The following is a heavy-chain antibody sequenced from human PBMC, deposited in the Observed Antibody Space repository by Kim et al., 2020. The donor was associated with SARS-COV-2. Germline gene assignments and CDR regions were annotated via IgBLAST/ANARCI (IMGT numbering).Heavy chain of an antibody. CDR3: ASTSGYSSGWYKANYYYGMDV. CDR1: GYTFTSYD. D-gene: IGHD6-19*01. V-gene: IGHV1-8*01. Sequence: ASVKVSCKASGYTFTSYDINLVRQATGQGLEWMGWMNPNSGNTGYAQKFQGRVTMTRNTSISTAYMELSSLRSEDTAVYYCASTSGYSSGWYKANYYYGMDVWGQGTTVTVSS. J-gene: IGHJ6*02. CDR2: MNPNSGNT.